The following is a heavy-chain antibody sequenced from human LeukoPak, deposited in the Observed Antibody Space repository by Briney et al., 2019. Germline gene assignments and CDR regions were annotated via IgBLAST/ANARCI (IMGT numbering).Heavy chain of an antibody. V-gene: IGHV1-2*06. CDR1: GYTFTGYY. CDR2: INPNSGGT. CDR3: AREPFIVGATKEAFDI. J-gene: IGHJ3*02. D-gene: IGHD1-26*01. Sequence: ASVKVSCKASGYTFTGYYMHWVRQAPGQGLEWMGRINPNSGGTNYAQKFQGRVTMTRDTSISTAYMELSRLRSDDTAVYYCAREPFIVGATKEAFDILGQGTMVTVSS.